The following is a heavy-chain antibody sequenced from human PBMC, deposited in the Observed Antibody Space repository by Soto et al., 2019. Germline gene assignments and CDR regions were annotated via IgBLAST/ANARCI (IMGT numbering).Heavy chain of an antibody. J-gene: IGHJ4*02. CDR2: IYYSGST. D-gene: IGHD3-22*01. Sequence: KTSETLSLTCTVSGGSISSYYWSWIRQPPGKGLEWIGYIYYSGSTNYNPSLKSRVTISVDTSKNQFSLKLSSVTAADTAVYYCARVVPNYYDSSGYYYDTYFDYWGQGTLVTVSS. CDR1: GGSISSYY. V-gene: IGHV4-59*01. CDR3: ARVVPNYYDSSGYYYDTYFDY.